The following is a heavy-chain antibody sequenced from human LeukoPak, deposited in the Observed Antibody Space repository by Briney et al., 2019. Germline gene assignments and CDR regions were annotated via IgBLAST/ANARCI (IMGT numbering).Heavy chain of an antibody. D-gene: IGHD3-3*01. J-gene: IGHJ6*03. CDR3: ARARMEPFGVVNSYMDV. Sequence: SETLSLTCTVSGGSISSYYWSWIRQPPGKGLEWIGYIYYSGSTNYNPSLKSRVTISVDTSKNQFSLKLSSVTAADTAVYYCARARMEPFGVVNSYMDVWGKGTTVTVSS. V-gene: IGHV4-59*01. CDR1: GGSISSYY. CDR2: IYYSGST.